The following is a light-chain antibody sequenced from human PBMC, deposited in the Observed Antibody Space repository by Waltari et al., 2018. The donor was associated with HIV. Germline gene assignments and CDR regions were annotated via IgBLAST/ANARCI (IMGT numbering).Light chain of an antibody. V-gene: IGLV2-23*02. CDR2: EVS. CDR3: CSYAGGRVFVL. CDR1: ISDIGSYNL. Sequence: QSALTQPASVSGSPGQSITISCTGTISDIGSYNLVSWYQQYPGRALKLIIYEVSKRPSGVSDRFSGSKSGNRASLTVAGLKVEDEADYYCCSYAGGRVFVLFGGGTRLTV. J-gene: IGLJ2*01.